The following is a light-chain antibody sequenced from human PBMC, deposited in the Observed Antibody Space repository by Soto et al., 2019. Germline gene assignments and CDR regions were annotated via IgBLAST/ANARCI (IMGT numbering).Light chain of an antibody. CDR1: SIDVGGYNY. CDR3: SSYAGSDNWV. CDR2: GVS. J-gene: IGLJ2*01. V-gene: IGLV2-8*01. Sequence: QSALTQPPSASGSLGQSVTISCTGTSIDVGGYNYVSWYQQHPGKAPKLMISGVSERPSGVPDRFSGSKSGNTASLTVSGLQAEDEADYYCSSYAGSDNWVFGGGTKVTVL.